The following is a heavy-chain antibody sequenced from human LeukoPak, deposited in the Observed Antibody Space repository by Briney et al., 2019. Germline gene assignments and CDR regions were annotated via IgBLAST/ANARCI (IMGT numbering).Heavy chain of an antibody. J-gene: IGHJ5*02. V-gene: IGHV4-34*01. CDR1: GGSFSGYY. Sequence: SETLSLTCAVYGGSFSGYYWSWIRQPPGKGLEWIGEINHSGSTNYNPSLKSRVTISVDTSKNQYSLKLSSVTAADTAVYYCARGSGIYDFWSGYYNWFDPWGQGTLVTVSS. D-gene: IGHD3-3*01. CDR2: INHSGST. CDR3: ARGSGIYDFWSGYYNWFDP.